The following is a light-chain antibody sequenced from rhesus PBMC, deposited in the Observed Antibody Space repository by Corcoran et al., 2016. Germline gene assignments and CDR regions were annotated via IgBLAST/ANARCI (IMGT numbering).Light chain of an antibody. CDR3: QQYSNSPFS. CDR2: YAS. Sequence: DIQMTQSPSSLSASVGDRVTITCRASQGINNYLSWYQQKPGKAPKPLFHYASSLETGEPSRVSGSRSGTDYTLTFSSLQPEDIAAYYCQQYSNSPFSFGQGTKVEIK. CDR1: QGINNY. J-gene: IGKJ2*01. V-gene: IGKV1-66*01.